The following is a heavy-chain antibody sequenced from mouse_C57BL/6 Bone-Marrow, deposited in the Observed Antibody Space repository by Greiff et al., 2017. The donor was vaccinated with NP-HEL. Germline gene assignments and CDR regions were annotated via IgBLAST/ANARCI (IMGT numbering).Heavy chain of an antibody. D-gene: IGHD4-1*01. CDR1: GYTFTSYW. CDR3: ARGERPNWDGLGY. J-gene: IGHJ2*01. Sequence: QVQLQQPGAELVMPGASVKLSCKASGYTFTSYWMHWVKQRPGQGLEWIGELDPSDSYTNYNQKLKGKSTLTVDKSSSTAYMQLSSLTSEDSAVYYCARGERPNWDGLGYWGQGTTLTVSS. V-gene: IGHV1-69*01. CDR2: LDPSDSYT.